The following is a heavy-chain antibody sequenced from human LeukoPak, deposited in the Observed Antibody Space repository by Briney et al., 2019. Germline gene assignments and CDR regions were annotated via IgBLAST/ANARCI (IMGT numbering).Heavy chain of an antibody. D-gene: IGHD3-22*01. V-gene: IGHV3-7*03. CDR1: GFTFSSYW. CDR3: AKGDITMIVVVITPYFDY. Sequence: PGGSLRLSCAASGFTFSSYWMSWVRQAPGKGLEWVANIKQDGSEKYYVDSVKGRFTISRDNAKNSLYLQMNSLRAEDTAVYYCAKGDITMIVVVITPYFDYWGQGTLVTVSS. CDR2: IKQDGSEK. J-gene: IGHJ4*02.